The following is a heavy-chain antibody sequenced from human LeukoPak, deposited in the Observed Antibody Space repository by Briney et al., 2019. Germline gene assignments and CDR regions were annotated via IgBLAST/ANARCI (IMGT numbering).Heavy chain of an antibody. CDR1: GFTFSNYW. D-gene: IGHD2-2*01. CDR3: ASLGYCSSTSCYHLDY. J-gene: IGHJ4*02. V-gene: IGHV3-74*01. CDR2: IKTDVSST. Sequence: GGSLRLPCAASGFTFSNYWMSWVRQAPGKGLVWVSRIKTDVSSTTYADSVKGRFTISRDNAKNTLYLQMNSLRAEDTAVYYCASLGYCSSTSCYHLDYWGQETLVTVSS.